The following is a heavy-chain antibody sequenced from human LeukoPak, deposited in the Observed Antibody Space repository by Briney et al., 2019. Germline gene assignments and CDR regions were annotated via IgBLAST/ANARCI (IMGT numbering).Heavy chain of an antibody. V-gene: IGHV3-74*01. CDR3: ARAWDY. Sequence: GGSLRLSCAASGFTLSNYWMDWVRQAPGKGLVWVSRIGDDGSSTNYADSVKGRFTVSRDNAKNTLYLQMNSLRAEDTAVYCCARAWDYWGQGALVTVSS. CDR1: GFTLSNYW. CDR2: IGDDGSST. J-gene: IGHJ4*02.